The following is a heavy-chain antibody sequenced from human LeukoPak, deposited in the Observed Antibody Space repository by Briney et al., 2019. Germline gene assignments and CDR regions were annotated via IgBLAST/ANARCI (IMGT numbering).Heavy chain of an antibody. CDR3: AREGPYSSSSDY. Sequence: ASVKVSCKASGYTFTGYYMHWARQAPGQGLEWMGWINPNSGGTNYAQKFQGRVTMTRDTSISTAYMELSRLRSDDTAVYYCAREGPYSSSSDYWGQGTLVTVSS. J-gene: IGHJ4*02. D-gene: IGHD6-6*01. V-gene: IGHV1-2*02. CDR1: GYTFTGYY. CDR2: INPNSGGT.